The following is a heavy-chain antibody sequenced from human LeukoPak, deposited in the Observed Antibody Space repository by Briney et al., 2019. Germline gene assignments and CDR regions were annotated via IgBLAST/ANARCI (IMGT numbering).Heavy chain of an antibody. CDR3: ATVAITMVRGVILQN. J-gene: IGHJ4*02. CDR1: GYTLTELS. Sequence: ASVTVSCKVSGYTLTELSMHWVRQAPGKGLEWMGGFDPEDGETIYAQKFQGRVTMTEDTSTDTAYMELSSLRSEDTAVYYCATVAITMVRGVILQNWGQGTLVTVSS. CDR2: FDPEDGET. D-gene: IGHD3-10*01. V-gene: IGHV1-24*01.